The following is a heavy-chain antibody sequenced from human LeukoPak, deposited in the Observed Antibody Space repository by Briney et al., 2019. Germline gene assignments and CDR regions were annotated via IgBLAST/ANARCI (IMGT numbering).Heavy chain of an antibody. CDR2: IYYSGST. CDR3: ARQSGQSKNFDY. V-gene: IGHV4-59*01. D-gene: IGHD3-10*01. Sequence: SETLSLTCTVSGGSISSYYWSWIRQPPGKGLESIGYIYYSGSTNYNPSLKSRVTISVDTSKNQFSLKLSSVTAADTAVYYCARQSGQSKNFDYWGQGTLVTVSS. J-gene: IGHJ4*02. CDR1: GGSISSYY.